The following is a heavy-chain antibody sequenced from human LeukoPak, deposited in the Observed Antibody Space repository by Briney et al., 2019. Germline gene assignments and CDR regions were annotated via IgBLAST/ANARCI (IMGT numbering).Heavy chain of an antibody. V-gene: IGHV4-34*01. CDR1: GGSFSGYY. D-gene: IGHD6-13*01. CDR2: INHSGST. CDR3: ARDAGRSFDY. J-gene: IGHJ4*02. Sequence: SETLSLTCAVYGGSFSGYYWSWIRQPPGKGLEWIGEINHSGSTNYNPSLKSRVTISVDTSKNQFSLKLSSVTAADTAVYYCARDAGRSFDYWGQGTLVTVSS.